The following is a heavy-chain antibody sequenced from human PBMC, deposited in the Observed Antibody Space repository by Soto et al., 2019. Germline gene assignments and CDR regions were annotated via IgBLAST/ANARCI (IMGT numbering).Heavy chain of an antibody. D-gene: IGHD4-4*01. Sequence: QVQLVQSGAAVKKPGSSVKVSCKASGGTFSSYAISWVRQAPGQGLEWMGGIIPIFGTANYAQKFQGRVSITGDESTSTAYMELSSLRSEDTAVYYCARARDSNYARFHPYMDVWGQGTTVTVSS. J-gene: IGHJ6*03. V-gene: IGHV1-69*01. CDR2: IIPIFGTA. CDR3: ARARDSNYARFHPYMDV. CDR1: GGTFSSYA.